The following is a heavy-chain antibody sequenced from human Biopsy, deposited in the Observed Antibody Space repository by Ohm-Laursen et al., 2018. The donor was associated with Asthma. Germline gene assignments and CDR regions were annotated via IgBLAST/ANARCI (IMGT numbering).Heavy chain of an antibody. CDR2: INAGNGNT. CDR3: ARTYYDFLTGQVNDVFAI. J-gene: IGHJ3*02. D-gene: IGHD3-9*01. CDR1: GYTFTSYA. V-gene: IGHV1-3*01. Sequence: ASVKVSCKASGYTFTSYAIHWVRQAPGQRLEWMGWINAGNGNTKYSQKFQGRVTITGDTSASTAYMDLSSLRSEDTAVYYCARTYYDFLTGQVNDVFAIWGQGTMVTVSS.